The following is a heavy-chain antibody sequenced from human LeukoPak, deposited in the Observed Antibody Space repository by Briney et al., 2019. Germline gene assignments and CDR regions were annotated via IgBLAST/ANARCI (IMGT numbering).Heavy chain of an antibody. CDR1: GFSFSNYA. J-gene: IGHJ2*01. D-gene: IGHD4-17*01. Sequence: GGSLRLSCAASGFSFSNYAMSWVRQAPARGPEWVSSIRGDGETFYADSVKGRFTISRDNSKNTLYLQMNSLRAEDTAVYYCAKDRNGAPHWYFDLWGRGTLVTVSS. V-gene: IGHV3-23*01. CDR2: IRGDGET. CDR3: AKDRNGAPHWYFDL.